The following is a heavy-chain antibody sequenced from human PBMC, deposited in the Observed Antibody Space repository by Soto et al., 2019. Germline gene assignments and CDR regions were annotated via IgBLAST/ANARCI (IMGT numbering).Heavy chain of an antibody. CDR1: GGSFSGYY. Sequence: SETLSLTCAVYGGSFSGYYWTWIRQPPGTGLEWIGEINHSGSTNYNPSLKSRVTISVDTSKNQFSLRLSSVTAADTAVYYCARPTKGGAYDLWGQGTMVTVSS. CDR3: ARPTKGGAYDL. V-gene: IGHV4-34*01. CDR2: INHSGST. J-gene: IGHJ3*01.